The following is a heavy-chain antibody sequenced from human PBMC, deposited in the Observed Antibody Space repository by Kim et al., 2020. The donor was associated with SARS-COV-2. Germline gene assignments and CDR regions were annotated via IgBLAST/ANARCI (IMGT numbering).Heavy chain of an antibody. CDR1: GESITRGGYY. Sequence: SETLSLTCTVSGESITRGGYYWGWVRQQPVKGLEWIGYIFYTGSTFYNPSLKSRVSISVDPSENQFSLKLSSVTAADTAVYYGASYYDSSGVFDYWGQGT. CDR3: ASYYDSSGVFDY. D-gene: IGHD3-22*01. CDR2: IFYTGST. J-gene: IGHJ4*02. V-gene: IGHV4-31*03.